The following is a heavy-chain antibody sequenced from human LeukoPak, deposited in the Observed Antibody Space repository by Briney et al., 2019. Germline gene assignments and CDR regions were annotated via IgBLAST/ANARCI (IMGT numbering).Heavy chain of an antibody. CDR2: INPNSGGT. V-gene: IGHV1-2*04. CDR1: GYTFTSYD. J-gene: IGHJ4*02. Sequence: VASVKVSCKASGYTFTSYDINWVRQAPGQGLEWMGWINPNSGGTNYAQKFQGWVTMTRDTSISTAYMELSRLRSDDTAVYYCARGSDGSGSSFDYWGQGTLVTVSS. D-gene: IGHD3-10*01. CDR3: ARGSDGSGSSFDY.